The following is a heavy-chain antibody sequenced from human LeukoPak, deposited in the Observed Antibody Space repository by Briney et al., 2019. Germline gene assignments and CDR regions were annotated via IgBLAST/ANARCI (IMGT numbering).Heavy chain of an antibody. Sequence: SETLSLTCAVYGGSFSGYYWSWFRQPPGKGLEWIGEINHSGSTGYNPSLKSRLIISEDTSKTQFSLNLRSVTAADTAMYYCARHEGFCGSASCRDYWGQGTLVTVSS. D-gene: IGHD2-2*01. CDR1: GGSFSGYY. J-gene: IGHJ4*02. CDR2: INHSGST. CDR3: ARHEGFCGSASCRDY. V-gene: IGHV4-34*01.